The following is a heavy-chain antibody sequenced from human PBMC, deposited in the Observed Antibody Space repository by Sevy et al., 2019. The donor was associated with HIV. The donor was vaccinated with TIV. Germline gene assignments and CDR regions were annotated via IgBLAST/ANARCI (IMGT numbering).Heavy chain of an antibody. V-gene: IGHV3-23*01. J-gene: IGHJ4*02. D-gene: IGHD3-22*01. CDR1: GFTFTEFV. CDR2: INSGGGST. CDR3: AKDVVGGYYASSGYSDH. Sequence: GGSLRLSCAASGFTFTEFVMSWVRQAPGKGLEWVSTINSGGGSTYYEDSVKGRFTISRDNSQNTLDLEMNSLRAEDTAVYYCAKDVVGGYYASSGYSDHWGQGTLVTVSS.